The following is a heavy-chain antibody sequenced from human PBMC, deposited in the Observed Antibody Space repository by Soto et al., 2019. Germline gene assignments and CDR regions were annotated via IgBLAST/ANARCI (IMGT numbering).Heavy chain of an antibody. CDR1: GGTFSSYA. CDR3: AREARLGYSYGPGHDAFDI. V-gene: IGHV1-69*13. D-gene: IGHD5-18*01. J-gene: IGHJ3*02. Sequence: AASVKVSCKASGGTFSSYAISWVRQAPGQGLEWMGGIIPIFGTANYAQKFQGRVTITADESTSTAYMELSSLRSEDTAVYYCAREARLGYSYGPGHDAFDIWGQGTMVTVSS. CDR2: IIPIFGTA.